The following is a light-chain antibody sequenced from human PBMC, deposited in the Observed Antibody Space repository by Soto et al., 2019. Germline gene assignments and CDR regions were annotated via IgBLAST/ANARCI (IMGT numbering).Light chain of an antibody. CDR3: CSDAGRYPYV. J-gene: IGLJ1*01. V-gene: IGLV2-11*01. CDR1: SSDVGNYNY. Sequence: QSALTQPRSVSGSPGQSVTISCTGTSSDVGNYNYVSWYQQHPGKAPKLMIYDVSKRPSGVPDHFSGSKSGNTASLTISGLQADDEADYYCCSDAGRYPYVFGTGTKLTVL. CDR2: DVS.